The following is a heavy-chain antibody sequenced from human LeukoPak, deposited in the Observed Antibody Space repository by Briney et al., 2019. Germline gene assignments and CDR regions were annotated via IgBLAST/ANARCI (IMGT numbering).Heavy chain of an antibody. CDR1: GGSISSYY. CDR3: ARSQIWVYDYVRGSPQPTFDY. CDR2: IYYSGSA. V-gene: IGHV4-59*08. Sequence: SETLSLTCTVSGGSISSYYWSWIRQAPGKGLEWIGYIYYSGSANYNPSLKSRVTTSINTSKNQFSLKLTSVTAADTAVYYCARSQIWVYDYVRGSPQPTFDYWGQGTLVTVSS. D-gene: IGHD3-16*01. J-gene: IGHJ4*02.